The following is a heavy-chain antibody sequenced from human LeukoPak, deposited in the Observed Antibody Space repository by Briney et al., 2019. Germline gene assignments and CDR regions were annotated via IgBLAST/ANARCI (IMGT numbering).Heavy chain of an antibody. CDR3: ARGHGLLWFGESQFDY. CDR2: MNPNSGNT. Sequence: GASVKVSCKASGYTFTGYYMHWVRQAPGQGLEWMGWMNPNSGNTGYAQKFQGRVTMTRNTSISTAYMELSSLRSEDTAVYYCARGHGLLWFGESQFDYWGQGTLVTVSS. V-gene: IGHV1-8*02. CDR1: GYTFTGYY. J-gene: IGHJ4*02. D-gene: IGHD3-10*01.